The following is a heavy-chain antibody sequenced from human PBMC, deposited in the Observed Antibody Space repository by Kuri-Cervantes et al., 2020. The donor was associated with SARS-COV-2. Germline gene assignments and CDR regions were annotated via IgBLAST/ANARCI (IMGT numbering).Heavy chain of an antibody. CDR2: ISGSGGST. D-gene: IGHD3-10*01. Sequence: GESLKISCAASGFTFSSYAMHGVRQAPGKRLEWVSAISGSGGSTYYADSVKGRFTISRDNSKNTLYLQMNSLRAEDTAVYYCAKAPGPNWFDPWGQGTLVTVSS. CDR3: AKAPGPNWFDP. J-gene: IGHJ5*02. CDR1: GFTFSSYA. V-gene: IGHV3-23*01.